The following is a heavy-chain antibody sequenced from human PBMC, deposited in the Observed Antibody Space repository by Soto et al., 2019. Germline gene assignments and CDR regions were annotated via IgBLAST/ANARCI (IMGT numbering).Heavy chain of an antibody. CDR1: GYTFTNFG. V-gene: IGHV1-18*01. Sequence: QVQLVQSGAEVKKPGASVKVSCKASGYTFTNFGISWVRQAPGQGVEWMGWISAYNGNTNYAQNFQGRVTMNTDIATSTAHMELRRLRCDDTGVYYCAREGTPIAYWGQGALGTVSS. J-gene: IGHJ4*02. CDR2: ISAYNGNT. CDR3: AREGTPIAY. D-gene: IGHD2-15*01.